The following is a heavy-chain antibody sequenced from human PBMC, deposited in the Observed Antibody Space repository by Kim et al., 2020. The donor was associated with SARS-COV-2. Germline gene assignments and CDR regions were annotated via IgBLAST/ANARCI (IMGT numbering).Heavy chain of an antibody. CDR3: ARVSRVGWNDAEGPFDY. Sequence: LKSRVTISVDTSKNQFSLKLSSVIAADTAVYYCARVSRVGWNDAEGPFDYWGQGTLVTVSS. D-gene: IGHD1-1*01. J-gene: IGHJ4*02. V-gene: IGHV4-34*01.